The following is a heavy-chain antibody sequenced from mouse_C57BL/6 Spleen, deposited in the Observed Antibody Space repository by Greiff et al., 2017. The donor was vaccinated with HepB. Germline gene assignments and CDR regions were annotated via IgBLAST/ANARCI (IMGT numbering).Heavy chain of an antibody. V-gene: IGHV10-3*01. CDR2: IRSKSSNYAT. D-gene: IGHD2-2*01. J-gene: IGHJ4*01. CDR1: GFTFNTYA. Sequence: EVHLVESGGGLVQPKGSLKLSCAASGFTFNTYAMHWVRQAPGKGLEWVARIRSKSSNYATYYADSVKDRFTISRDDSQSMLYLQMNNLKTEDTAMYYCVREGIYYGYDDYYAMDYWGQGTSVTVSS. CDR3: VREGIYYGYDDYYAMDY.